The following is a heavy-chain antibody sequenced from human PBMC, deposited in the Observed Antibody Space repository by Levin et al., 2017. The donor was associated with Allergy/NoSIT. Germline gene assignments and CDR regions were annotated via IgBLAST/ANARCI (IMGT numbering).Heavy chain of an antibody. V-gene: IGHV4-34*01. CDR2: INHSGST. CDR3: ARGTGTGTTSLVDY. CDR1: GGSFSGYY. J-gene: IGHJ4*02. D-gene: IGHD1-7*01. Sequence: SCAVYGGSFSGYYWSWIRQPPGKGLEWIGEINHSGSTNYNPSLKSRVTISVDTSKNQFSLKLSSVTAADTAVYYCARGTGTGTTSLVDYWGQGTLVTVSS.